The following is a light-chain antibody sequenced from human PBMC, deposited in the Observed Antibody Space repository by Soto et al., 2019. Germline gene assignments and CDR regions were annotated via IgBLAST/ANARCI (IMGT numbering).Light chain of an antibody. CDR2: DVN. Sequence: QSVLTQPPSASGSPGQSLTISCTGTSTDVGNYNYVSWYQQHPGKAPKLMISDVNRRPSGVPDRFSGSKSGNTASLTVSGIQAEDEADYYCSSYAGSNNWVFGGGTKVTVL. V-gene: IGLV2-8*01. CDR1: STDVGNYNY. CDR3: SSYAGSNNWV. J-gene: IGLJ3*02.